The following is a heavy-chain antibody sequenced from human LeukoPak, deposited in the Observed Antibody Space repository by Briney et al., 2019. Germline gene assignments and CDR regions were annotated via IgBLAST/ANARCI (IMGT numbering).Heavy chain of an antibody. CDR2: IKQDGSEK. J-gene: IGHJ6*03. CDR3: ARDHAFSYYYYYMDV. CDR1: GFTFNNYW. Sequence: GGSLRLSCAASGFTFNNYWMSWVRQAPGKGLQWVANIKQDGSEKYYVDSVKGRFTISRDNAKNSLYLQMNSLRAEDTAVYYCARDHAFSYYYYYMDVWGKGTTVTVSS. D-gene: IGHD3-3*01. V-gene: IGHV3-7*01.